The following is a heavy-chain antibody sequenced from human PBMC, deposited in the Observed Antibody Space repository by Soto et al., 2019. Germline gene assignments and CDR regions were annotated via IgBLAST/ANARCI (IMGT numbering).Heavy chain of an antibody. J-gene: IGHJ4*02. Sequence: QVQLVESGGGVVQPGRSLRLSCAASGFTFSSYGMHWVRQAPGKGLEWVAVIWYDGSNKYYADSVKGRFTISRDNSKNTLYLQMNSLRAEDTAVYYCARDTYYYDSSGYPDYRGQGTLVTVSS. V-gene: IGHV3-33*01. CDR3: ARDTYYYDSSGYPDY. CDR1: GFTFSSYG. CDR2: IWYDGSNK. D-gene: IGHD3-22*01.